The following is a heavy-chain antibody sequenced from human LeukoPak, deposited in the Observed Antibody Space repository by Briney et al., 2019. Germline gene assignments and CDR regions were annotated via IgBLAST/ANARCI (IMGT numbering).Heavy chain of an antibody. CDR1: GYTFTGYY. V-gene: IGHV1-2*06. Sequence: GASVKVSCKASGYTFTGYYMHWVRQAPGQGLEWMGRINPSSGGTNYAQKFQGRVTMTRDTSISTAYMELSRLRSDDTAVYYCARDCSSTSCADAFDIWGQGTMVTVSS. CDR2: INPSSGGT. J-gene: IGHJ3*02. D-gene: IGHD2-2*01. CDR3: ARDCSSTSCADAFDI.